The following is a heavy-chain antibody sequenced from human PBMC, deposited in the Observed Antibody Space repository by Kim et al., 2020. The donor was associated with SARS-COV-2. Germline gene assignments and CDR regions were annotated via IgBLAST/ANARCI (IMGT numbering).Heavy chain of an antibody. Sequence: GGSLRLSCAASGFTFSDYYMSWIRQAPGKGLEWVSFISSSTTTYTIYADSVRGRFTISRDNAKNSLYLQMNSLRAEDTAVYYCARGSLVPDYWGQGTLVTVSS. CDR2: ISSSTTTYT. CDR1: GFTFSDYY. CDR3: ARGSLVPDY. J-gene: IGHJ4*02. D-gene: IGHD3-10*01. V-gene: IGHV3-11*05.